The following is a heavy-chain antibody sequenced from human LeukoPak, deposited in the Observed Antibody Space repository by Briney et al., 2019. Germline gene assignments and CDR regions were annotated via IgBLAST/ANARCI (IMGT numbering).Heavy chain of an antibody. CDR2: IHYSGST. D-gene: IGHD2-15*01. V-gene: IGHV4-39*07. CDR3: ARVRCSGGSCPYYYYYYMDV. J-gene: IGHJ6*03. CDR1: GGSISSSSYY. Sequence: SETLSLTCTVSGGSISSSSYYWAWVRQPQGKGLEWIGSIHYSGSTYYNPSLQSRVTISIDTSKNQFSLKLRFVTAADTAVYYCARVRCSGGSCPYYYYYYMDVWGKGTTVTVSS.